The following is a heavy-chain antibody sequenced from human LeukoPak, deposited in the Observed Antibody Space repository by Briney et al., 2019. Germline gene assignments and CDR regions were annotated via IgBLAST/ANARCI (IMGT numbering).Heavy chain of an antibody. J-gene: IGHJ4*02. D-gene: IGHD4-11*01. V-gene: IGHV1-2*06. CDR2: INPNGGGT. Sequence: GASVKVSCKPSGYTFTGYYMHWVRQAPGQGLEWMGRINPNGGGTSYAQKFQGRVTMTRGTSTSTVYMELSSLRSEDTAVYYCARDGIDYQSDYWGQGTLVTVSS. CDR1: GYTFTGYY. CDR3: ARDGIDYQSDY.